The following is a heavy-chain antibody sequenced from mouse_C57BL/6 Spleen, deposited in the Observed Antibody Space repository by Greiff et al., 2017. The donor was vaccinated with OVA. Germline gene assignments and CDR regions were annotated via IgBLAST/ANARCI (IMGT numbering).Heavy chain of an antibody. J-gene: IGHJ2*01. V-gene: IGHV2-2*01. D-gene: IGHD2-4*01. CDR3: ARAYDYDGGGFDY. Sequence: QVQLQQSGPGLVQPSQSLSITCTVSGFSLTSYGVHWVRQSPGKGLEWLGVIWSGGSTDYNAAFISRLSISKDNSKSQVFFKMNSLQADDTAIYSCARAYDYDGGGFDYWGQGTTLTVSS. CDR1: GFSLTSYG. CDR2: IWSGGST.